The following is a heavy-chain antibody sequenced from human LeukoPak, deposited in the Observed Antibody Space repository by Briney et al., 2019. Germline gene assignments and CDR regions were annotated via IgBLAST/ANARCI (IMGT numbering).Heavy chain of an antibody. CDR3: ARGSPLHYDFWSGYYKDYYYYYGMDV. V-gene: IGHV1-8*01. CDR2: MNPNSGNT. J-gene: IGHJ6*02. CDR1: GYTFTSYD. D-gene: IGHD3-3*01. Sequence: GASVTVSCKASGYTFTSYDINWVRQATGQGLEWMGWMNPNSGNTGYAQKFQGRVTMTRNTSISTAYMELSSLSSEDTAVYYCARGSPLHYDFWSGYYKDYYYYYGMDVWGQGTTATVSS.